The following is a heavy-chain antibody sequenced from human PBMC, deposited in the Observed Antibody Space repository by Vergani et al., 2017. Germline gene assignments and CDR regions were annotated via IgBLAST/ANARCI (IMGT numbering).Heavy chain of an antibody. V-gene: IGHV3-11*06. CDR3: ARERDILRDYYGSGSPDY. J-gene: IGHJ4*02. Sequence: QVHLVESGGGLVKPGGSLRLSCAASGFTFSDYYMSWIRQAPGKGLEWVSYISSSTSYTNYADSVKGRFTISRDNAKNSLYLQMNSLRAEDTAVYYCARERDILRDYYGSGSPDYWGKGTMVTVSS. CDR2: ISSSTSYT. D-gene: IGHD3-10*01. CDR1: GFTFSDYY.